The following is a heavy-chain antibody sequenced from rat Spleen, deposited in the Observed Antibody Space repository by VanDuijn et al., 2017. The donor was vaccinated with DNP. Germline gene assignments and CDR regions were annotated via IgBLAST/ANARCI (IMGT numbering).Heavy chain of an antibody. D-gene: IGHD4-5*01. J-gene: IGHJ2*01. V-gene: IGHV3-1*01. CDR3: ARWVRYFDS. CDR2: ISYSGGT. Sequence: EVQLQESGPGLVKPSQSLSLTCSVTGYSITSNYWGWIRKFPGNKMEYLGYISYSGGTNYNPFLKSRISITRDTSKNQFFLHLNSLTTEDTATYYCARWVRYFDSWGQGVMVTVSS. CDR1: GYSITSNY.